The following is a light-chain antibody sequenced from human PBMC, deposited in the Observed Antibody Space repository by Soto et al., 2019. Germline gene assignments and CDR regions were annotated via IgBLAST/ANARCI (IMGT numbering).Light chain of an antibody. CDR2: QVS. CDR3: MQSTQLPWT. Sequence: IVLTQSPVFLSVTPGQPASISCKSSQSLLHSAGNTYLYWYLQRPGQPPHLLIYQVSKRFSGVPGRFSGSGSGTDFTLSISRVESEDIGIYYCMQSTQLPWTFGQGTKV. J-gene: IGKJ1*01. CDR1: QSLLHSAGNTY. V-gene: IGKV2D-29*01.